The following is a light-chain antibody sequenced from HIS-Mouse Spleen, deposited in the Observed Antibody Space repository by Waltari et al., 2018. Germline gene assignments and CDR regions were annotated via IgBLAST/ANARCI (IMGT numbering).Light chain of an antibody. J-gene: IGLJ2*01. V-gene: IGLV3-21*02. Sequence: SYVLTQPPSVSVAPGQTARLTCGGNNIGRKSVPWYQQKPGQAPVLVVYDVSDRPSGIPERFSGSNSGNTATLTISRVEAGDEADYYCQVWDSSSDHVVFGGGTKLTVL. CDR2: DVS. CDR1: NIGRKS. CDR3: QVWDSSSDHVV.